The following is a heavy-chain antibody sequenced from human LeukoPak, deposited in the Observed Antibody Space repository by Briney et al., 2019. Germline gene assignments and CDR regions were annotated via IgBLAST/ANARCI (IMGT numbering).Heavy chain of an antibody. D-gene: IGHD6-19*01. J-gene: IGHJ6*03. V-gene: IGHV4-34*01. CDR1: GGSFSGYY. CDR3: ARGGRGSGWYRREGIRAYYYMDV. Sequence: SETLSLTCAVYGGSFSGYYWSWIRQPPGKGLEWTGEINHSGSTNYNPSLKSRVTISVDTSKNQFSLKLSSVTAADTAVYYCARGGRGSGWYRREGIRAYYYMDVWGKGTTVTVSS. CDR2: INHSGST.